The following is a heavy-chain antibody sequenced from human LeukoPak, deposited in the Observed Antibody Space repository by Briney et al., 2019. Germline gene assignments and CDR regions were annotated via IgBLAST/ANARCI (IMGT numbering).Heavy chain of an antibody. D-gene: IGHD3-22*01. CDR1: GFTFSDYY. CDR2: ISSSGSTI. Sequence: PGGSLRLSCAASGFTFSDYYMSWIRQAPGKGLEWVSYISSSGSTIYYADSVKGRFTISRDNAKNSLYLQMISLRAEDTAVYYCARYYYDSSGYYYFDYWGQGTLVTVSS. V-gene: IGHV3-11*01. J-gene: IGHJ4*02. CDR3: ARYYYDSSGYYYFDY.